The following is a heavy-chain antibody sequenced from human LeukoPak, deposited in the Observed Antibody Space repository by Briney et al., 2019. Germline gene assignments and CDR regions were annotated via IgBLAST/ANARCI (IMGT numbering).Heavy chain of an antibody. J-gene: IGHJ3*01. CDR3: ARGLNSGYYYDLDGFDF. V-gene: IGHV3-72*01. CDR1: GFTFSDDY. D-gene: IGHD3-22*01. Sequence: GGSLRLSCAASGFTFSDDYMGWVRQAPGKGLEGGGRIRNKVTSYTKEYAASVRGRFTISRSDSDNSLYLQKNSLKSEDTALYYCARGLNSGYYYDLDGFDFWGQGTMVTVSS. CDR2: IRNKVTSYTK.